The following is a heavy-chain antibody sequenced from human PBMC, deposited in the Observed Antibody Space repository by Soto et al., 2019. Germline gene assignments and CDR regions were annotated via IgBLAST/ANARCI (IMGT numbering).Heavy chain of an antibody. CDR3: ARHLGYYYDSSGTPLDAFDI. J-gene: IGHJ3*02. Sequence: PGESLKIYCKGSGYSFTSYCIGWVRQMPGKGLEWMGIIYPGDSDTRYSPSFQGQVTISADKSISTAYLQWSSLKASDTAMYYCARHLGYYYDSSGTPLDAFDIWGQGTMVTVSS. V-gene: IGHV5-51*01. CDR1: GYSFTSYC. D-gene: IGHD3-22*01. CDR2: IYPGDSDT.